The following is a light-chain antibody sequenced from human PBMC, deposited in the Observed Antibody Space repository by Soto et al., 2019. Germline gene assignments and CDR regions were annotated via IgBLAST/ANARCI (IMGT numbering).Light chain of an antibody. CDR1: QSVSSY. CDR3: QQRSNWPHT. CDR2: DAS. J-gene: IGKJ3*01. V-gene: IGKV3-11*01. Sequence: EIVLTQSPATLSLSPGERATLSCRASQSVSSYLAWYQQKPGRAPWLLIYDASNRATGIPARFRGRGSGTDFTLTISSLEPEDFAVYYCQQRSNWPHTFGPGTKVDIK.